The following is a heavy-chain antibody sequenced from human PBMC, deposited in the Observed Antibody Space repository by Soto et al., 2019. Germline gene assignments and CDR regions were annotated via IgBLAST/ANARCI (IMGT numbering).Heavy chain of an antibody. J-gene: IGHJ4*02. V-gene: IGHV3-30-3*01. Sequence: QVQLVESGGGVVQPGRSLRLSCAASGFTFSSYVIHWVRQAPGKGLERVAVISYDGSNKYYADSVKGRFTISRDNSKNTLYLQMNSLRAEETAVYYWASGTLYGLGYSSGWPNFDYWGQGTLVTVSS. CDR1: GFTFSSYV. CDR3: ASGTLYGLGYSSGWPNFDY. D-gene: IGHD6-19*01. CDR2: ISYDGSNK.